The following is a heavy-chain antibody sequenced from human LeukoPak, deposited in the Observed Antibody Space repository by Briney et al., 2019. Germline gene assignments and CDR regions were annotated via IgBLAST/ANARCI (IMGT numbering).Heavy chain of an antibody. CDR1: GFTFSSYA. CDR2: ISGSGGST. J-gene: IGHJ4*02. Sequence: GGSLRLSCAASGFTFSSYAMSWVHQAPGKGLEWVSAISGSGGSTYYADSVKGRFTISRDNSKNTLYLQMNSLRAEDTAVYYCAKVYSNWDQYYFDYWGQGTLVTVSS. D-gene: IGHD7-27*01. V-gene: IGHV3-23*01. CDR3: AKVYSNWDQYYFDY.